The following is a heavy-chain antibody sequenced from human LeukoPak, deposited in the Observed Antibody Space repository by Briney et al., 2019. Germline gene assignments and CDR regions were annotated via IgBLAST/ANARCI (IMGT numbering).Heavy chain of an antibody. CDR3: ARRWNYGRNYYIDV. Sequence: SETLSLTCAVYGGSFSNYYWNWIRQPPGKGLEWLGEINDNGRANYNPSLMTRLTVFVDTSKNKFSLRLPSVTATATAVHYCARRWNYGRNYYIDVWGKGATVSVSS. J-gene: IGHJ6*03. V-gene: IGHV4-34*01. CDR1: GGSFSNYY. D-gene: IGHD1-7*01. CDR2: INDNGRA.